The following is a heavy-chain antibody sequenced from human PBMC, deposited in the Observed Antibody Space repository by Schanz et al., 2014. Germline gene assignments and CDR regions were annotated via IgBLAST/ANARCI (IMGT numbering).Heavy chain of an antibody. Sequence: DVQLVDSGGGLVQPGGSLRLSCAASGFTVSNSYIHWVRQAPGKGLEWVSGIGGSGDSTHYADSVKGRFIISRDNAKNSLFLQMNSLSAEDTAVYYCAKVAPAATYLDSWGLGTLVTVSS. J-gene: IGHJ4*02. V-gene: IGHV3-53*01. CDR3: AKVAPAATYLDS. CDR2: IGGSGDST. CDR1: GFTVSNSY. D-gene: IGHD2-2*01.